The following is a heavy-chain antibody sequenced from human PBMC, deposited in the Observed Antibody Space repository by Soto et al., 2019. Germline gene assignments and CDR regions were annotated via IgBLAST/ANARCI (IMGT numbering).Heavy chain of an antibody. CDR2: IYYSGST. Sequence: PSDTLSLTCTVSGGSISRYYWSWIRQTPGKGLEWIGYIYYSGSTNYNPSLKSRVTISVDTSKNQFSLKLSSVTAADTAVYYCARVTREYCTNGVCTQASWFDPWGQGTLVTVSS. D-gene: IGHD2-8*01. CDR1: GGSISRYY. CDR3: ARVTREYCTNGVCTQASWFDP. V-gene: IGHV4-59*01. J-gene: IGHJ5*02.